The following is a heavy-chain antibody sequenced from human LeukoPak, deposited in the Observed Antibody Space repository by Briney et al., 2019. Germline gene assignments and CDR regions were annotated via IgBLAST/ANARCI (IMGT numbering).Heavy chain of an antibody. CDR3: ARDVHGWYYYYYGMDV. V-gene: IGHV3-33*08. CDR1: GFTFSSYG. D-gene: IGHD6-19*01. J-gene: IGHJ6*02. CDR2: IWYDGSNK. Sequence: AGGSLRLSCAASGFTFSSYGMHWVRQAPGKGLEWVAVIWYDGSNKYYADSVKGRFTISRDNSKNTLYLQMNSLRAEDTAVYYCARDVHGWYYYYYGMDVWGQGTTVTVSS.